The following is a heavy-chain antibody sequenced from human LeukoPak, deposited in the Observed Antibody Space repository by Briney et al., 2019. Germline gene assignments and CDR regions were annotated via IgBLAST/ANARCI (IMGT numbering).Heavy chain of an antibody. D-gene: IGHD6-19*01. J-gene: IGHJ4*02. CDR1: GDSVSSNSAA. Sequence: SQTLSLTCAISGDSVSSNSAAWNWIRQSPSRGLEWLGRTYYRSKWYNDYAVSVKSRITINPDTSKNQFSLQPNSVTPEDTAVYYCARDWYSSGWYSSDFFDYWGQGTLVTVSS. V-gene: IGHV6-1*01. CDR3: ARDWYSSGWYSSDFFDY. CDR2: TYYRSKWYN.